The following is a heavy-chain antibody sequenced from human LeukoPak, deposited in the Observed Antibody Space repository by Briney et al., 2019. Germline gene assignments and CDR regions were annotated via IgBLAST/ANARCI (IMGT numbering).Heavy chain of an antibody. CDR2: IYHSGST. Sequence: SETLSLTCAVSGYSISSGYYWGWIRQPPGKGLEWIGSIYHSGSTYYNPSLKSRVTISVDTSKNQFSLKLSSVTAADTAVYYCARKTYYGSGSYHFDYWGQGTLVTVSS. J-gene: IGHJ4*02. D-gene: IGHD3-10*01. CDR3: ARKTYYGSGSYHFDY. V-gene: IGHV4-38-2*01. CDR1: GYSISSGYY.